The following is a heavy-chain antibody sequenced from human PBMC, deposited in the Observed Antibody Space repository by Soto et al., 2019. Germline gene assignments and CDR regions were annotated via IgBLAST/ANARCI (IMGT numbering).Heavy chain of an antibody. Sequence: PGGSLRLSCAASGFTFNNAWMNWVRQAPGKGLEWVSAISGSGGSTYYADSVKGRFTISRDNAKNSLYLQMNSLRAEDTTVYYCARAAITMIVVVDQNWFDPWGQGTLVTVSS. CDR3: ARAAITMIVVVDQNWFDP. V-gene: IGHV3-21*01. D-gene: IGHD3-22*01. CDR1: GFTFNNAW. CDR2: ISGSGGST. J-gene: IGHJ5*02.